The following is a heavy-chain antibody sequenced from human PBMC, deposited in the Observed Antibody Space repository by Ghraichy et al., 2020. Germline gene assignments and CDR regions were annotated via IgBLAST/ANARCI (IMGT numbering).Heavy chain of an antibody. CDR3: TAGRREIQLWFVLDY. J-gene: IGHJ4*02. V-gene: IGHV4-39*01. CDR1: GGSISSSSYY. CDR2: IYYSGST. D-gene: IGHD5-18*01. Sequence: SETLSLTCTVSGGSISSSSYYWGWIRQPPGKGLEWIGSIYYSGSTYYNPSLKSRVTISVDTSKNQFSLKLSSVTAADTAVYYCTAGRREIQLWFVLDYWGQGTLVTVSS.